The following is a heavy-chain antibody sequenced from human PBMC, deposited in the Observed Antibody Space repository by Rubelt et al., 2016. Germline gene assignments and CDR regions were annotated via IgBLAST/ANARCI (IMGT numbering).Heavy chain of an antibody. CDR3: ARVGNWSIDH. CDR2: MNPTSGNK. CDR1: GYTFTTND. J-gene: IGHJ4*02. Sequence: QVQLVQSGAEVKKPGASVKVSCKASGYTFTTNDINWVRQATGQGLEWMGWMNPTSGNKGYAKKFQGRVTMTRNTAISTAYMEFSGMGSEDTAVYFCARVGNWSIDHWGQGTLVTVSS. V-gene: IGHV1-8*01. D-gene: IGHD3-3*01.